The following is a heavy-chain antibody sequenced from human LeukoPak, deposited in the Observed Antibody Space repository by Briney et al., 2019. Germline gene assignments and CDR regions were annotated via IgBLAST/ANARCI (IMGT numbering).Heavy chain of an antibody. J-gene: IGHJ5*02. D-gene: IGHD1-26*01. CDR3: ARVGGSYYALGWFDP. Sequence: GASVKVSCKASGGTFSSYAISWVRQAPGQGLEWMGGIIPIFGTANYAQKFQGRVTITADKSTSTAYMELSSLRSEDTAVYYCARVGGSYYALGWFDPWGQGTLVTVSS. V-gene: IGHV1-69*06. CDR2: IIPIFGTA. CDR1: GGTFSSYA.